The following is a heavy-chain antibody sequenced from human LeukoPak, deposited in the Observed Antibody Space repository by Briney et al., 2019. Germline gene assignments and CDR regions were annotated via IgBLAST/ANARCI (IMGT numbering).Heavy chain of an antibody. CDR1: CASITRGSEF. CDR3: ASGAWSGYYFSGMEV. Sequence: SDTLSLTWTVSCASITRGSEFWYWIRQPAGKGLEWIGRIYTSGHTNYNPSPKSRVTISLDTSNNQFSRKVSSLTAADTALYSCASGAWSGYYFSGMEVWGKGPTVTV. CDR2: IYTSGHT. J-gene: IGHJ6*04. V-gene: IGHV4-61*02. D-gene: IGHD3-3*01.